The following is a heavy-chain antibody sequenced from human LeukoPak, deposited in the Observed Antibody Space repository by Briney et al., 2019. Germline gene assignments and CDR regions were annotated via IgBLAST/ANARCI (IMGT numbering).Heavy chain of an antibody. D-gene: IGHD3-10*01. V-gene: IGHV3-48*01. CDR2: SSIHNGDV. CDR1: GGALSSDS. CDR3: AKDLYYFGSGSHDY. J-gene: IGHJ4*02. Sequence: GGSLRLSCAVSGGALSSDSMNWVRRSPGKGLEWIAHSSIHNGDVNYADSVKGRFTISRDNTKNPLYLQLESLRAEDTAVYYCAKDLYYFGSGSHDYWGQGTLVTVSS.